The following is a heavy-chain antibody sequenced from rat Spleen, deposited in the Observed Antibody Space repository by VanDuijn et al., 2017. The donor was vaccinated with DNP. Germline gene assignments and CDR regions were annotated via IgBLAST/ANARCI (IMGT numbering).Heavy chain of an antibody. D-gene: IGHD1-11*01. V-gene: IGHV5-58*01. Sequence: EVQLVETGGGLVKPGKSLKLSCVASGFTFSSYWMYWIRQAPGKGLEWLSSINIEGSKTFYPDSVKGRFVISRDNAENTVYLQMNSLRSEDTATYYCVKDLRGGSAFAYWGPGIMVTVSS. CDR1: GFTFSSYW. CDR2: INIEGSKT. J-gene: IGHJ2*01. CDR3: VKDLRGGSAFAY.